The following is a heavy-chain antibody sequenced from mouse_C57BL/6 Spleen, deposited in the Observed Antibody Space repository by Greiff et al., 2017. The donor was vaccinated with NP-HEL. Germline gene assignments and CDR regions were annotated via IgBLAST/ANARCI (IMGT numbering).Heavy chain of an antibody. CDR1: GYTFTDYY. CDR3: ARYGSSFDY. Sequence: EVQLQQSGPELVKPGASVKISCKASGYTFTDYYMNWVKQSHGKSLEWIGDINPNNGGTSYNQKFKGKATLTVDKSSSTAYMERRSLTSEDSAVYYCARYGSSFDYWGQGTTLTVSS. J-gene: IGHJ2*01. D-gene: IGHD1-1*01. CDR2: INPNNGGT. V-gene: IGHV1-26*01.